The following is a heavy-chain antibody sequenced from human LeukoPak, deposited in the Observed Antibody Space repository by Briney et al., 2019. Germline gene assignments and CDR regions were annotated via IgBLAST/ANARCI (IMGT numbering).Heavy chain of an antibody. Sequence: PGGSLRLSCAASGFTVSGTYMSWVRQAPGKGLEWVSVIYDGGRTWYANSVKGRFTMSRDNSKNTLYLQMNSLRAEDTAVYYCARGRGWTTVTYFDYWGQGTLVTVSS. CDR1: GFTVSGTY. CDR2: IYDGGRT. D-gene: IGHD4-17*01. CDR3: ARGRGWTTVTYFDY. J-gene: IGHJ4*02. V-gene: IGHV3-66*01.